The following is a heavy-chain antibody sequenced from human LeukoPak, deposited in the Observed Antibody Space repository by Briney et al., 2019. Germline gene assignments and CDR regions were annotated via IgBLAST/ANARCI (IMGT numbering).Heavy chain of an antibody. J-gene: IGHJ4*02. CDR3: ARDNNWGSTHY. Sequence: GRSLRLSCAASGFTFNTYAMHWVRQAPGKGLEWVAAIAYDGNNKYYADSVKGRFTVSRDNTKNTLYLQMNSLRAEDTAVYYCARDNNWGSTHYWGQGTLVTVSS. V-gene: IGHV3-30-3*01. CDR1: GFTFNTYA. D-gene: IGHD7-27*01. CDR2: IAYDGNNK.